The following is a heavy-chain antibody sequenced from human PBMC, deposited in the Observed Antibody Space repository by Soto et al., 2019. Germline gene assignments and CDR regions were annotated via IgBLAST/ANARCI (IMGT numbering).Heavy chain of an antibody. Sequence: QVQLVESGGALVKPGGSLRLSCAVSGFTFSDYYMSWIRQAPGKGLEWLSYISSTGTSIYYADSVKGRFTISRDNAKTSVHLQMNSLRVNDTAVYYCVRGGARTGTMSYWGQGTLVTVSS. D-gene: IGHD1-7*01. CDR3: VRGGARTGTMSY. CDR2: ISSTGTSI. CDR1: GFTFSDYY. J-gene: IGHJ4*02. V-gene: IGHV3-11*01.